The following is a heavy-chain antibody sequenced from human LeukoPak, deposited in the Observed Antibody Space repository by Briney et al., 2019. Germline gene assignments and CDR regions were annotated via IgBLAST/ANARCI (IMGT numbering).Heavy chain of an antibody. CDR1: GFTFSSYA. D-gene: IGHD1-26*01. V-gene: IGHV3-23*01. CDR3: AKSPWYSGSYYVNWFDP. CDR2: ISGSGGST. J-gene: IGHJ5*02. Sequence: PGGSLTLSCAASGFTFSSYAMSWVRQAPGKGLEWVSAISGSGGSTYYADSVKGRFTISRDNSKNTLYLQMNSLRAEDTAVYYCAKSPWYSGSYYVNWFDPWGQGTLVTVSS.